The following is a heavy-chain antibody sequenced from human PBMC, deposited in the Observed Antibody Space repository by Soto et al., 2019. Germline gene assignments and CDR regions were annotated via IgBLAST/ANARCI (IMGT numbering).Heavy chain of an antibody. J-gene: IGHJ3*01. D-gene: IGHD2-15*01. V-gene: IGHV6-1*01. Sequence: QIQLQQSGPGLVKPSQTLSLTCVISGDSVSTNSATWNWIRQSPSRGLEWLGRTYLMSKWYNEYAVSVKRRIAIRPDTSKNLFSLQLSSVTPEDTAVYFCARAAVAFDAFDLWGQGTVVTVAS. CDR1: GDSVSTNSAT. CDR2: TYLMSKWYN. CDR3: ARAAVAFDAFDL.